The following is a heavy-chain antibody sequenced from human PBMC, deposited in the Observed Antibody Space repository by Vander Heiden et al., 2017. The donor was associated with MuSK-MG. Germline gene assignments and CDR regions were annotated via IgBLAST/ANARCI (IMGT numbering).Heavy chain of an antibody. Sequence: QVQLVQSGAEVKKPGSSVKVSCKASGGSLRSYAINWVRQAPGQGLEWMGRIIPILGIPNYAQKFQGRVTITADKSTSTAYMELSSLRSEDTAVYYCASYGDYGVDLFDYWGQGTLVTVSS. D-gene: IGHD4-17*01. CDR2: IIPILGIP. V-gene: IGHV1-69*04. J-gene: IGHJ4*02. CDR3: ASYGDYGVDLFDY. CDR1: GGSLRSYA.